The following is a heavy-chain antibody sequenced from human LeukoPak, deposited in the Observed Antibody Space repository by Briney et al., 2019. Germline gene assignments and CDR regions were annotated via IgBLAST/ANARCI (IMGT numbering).Heavy chain of an antibody. CDR3: ARVSYYDSSGYYFDY. Sequence: SVKVSCKASGGTFSSYTISWVRQAPGQGLEWMGRIIPILGIANYAQKFQGRVTITTDKSTSTAYMELSSLRSEDTAVYYCARVSYYDSSGYYFDYWGQGTLVTVSS. J-gene: IGHJ4*02. CDR2: IIPILGIA. D-gene: IGHD3-22*01. V-gene: IGHV1-69*02. CDR1: GGTFSSYT.